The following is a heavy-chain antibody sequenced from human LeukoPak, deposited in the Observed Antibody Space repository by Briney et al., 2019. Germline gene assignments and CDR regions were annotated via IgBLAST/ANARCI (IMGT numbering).Heavy chain of an antibody. CDR2: IRYDGSNK. Sequence: PGGSLRLSCAASGFSFNNYGMHWVRQAPGKGLEWVAFIRYDGSNKHYADSVRGRFTISRDNSKNTLYLQLNSLRAEDTAVYYCANGPHYNILTGYYKVRSHLDYWGQGTLVTVSS. CDR3: ANGPHYNILTGYYKVRSHLDY. J-gene: IGHJ4*02. D-gene: IGHD3-9*01. V-gene: IGHV3-30*02. CDR1: GFSFNNYG.